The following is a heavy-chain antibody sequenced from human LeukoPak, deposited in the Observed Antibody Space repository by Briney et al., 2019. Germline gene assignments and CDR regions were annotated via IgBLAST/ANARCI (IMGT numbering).Heavy chain of an antibody. Sequence: GGSLRLSCAASGFSFNSYSINWVRQAPGKGLEWISYISSGSSTKYYADSVKGRFTISRDNAKNSLYLQMNSLRAEGTAVYYCASQASYCSSTSCYLDAFDIWGQGTMVTVSS. CDR2: ISSGSSTK. V-gene: IGHV3-48*01. J-gene: IGHJ3*02. CDR3: ASQASYCSSTSCYLDAFDI. CDR1: GFSFNSYS. D-gene: IGHD2-2*01.